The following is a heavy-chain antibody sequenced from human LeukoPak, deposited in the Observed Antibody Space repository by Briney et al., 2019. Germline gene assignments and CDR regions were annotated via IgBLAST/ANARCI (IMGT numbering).Heavy chain of an antibody. CDR3: ANSLSSGGINDY. CDR2: INPNSGGT. J-gene: IGHJ4*02. V-gene: IGHV1-2*02. Sequence: ASVKVSCKASGYTFTGYYMHWVRQAPGQGLEYMGWINPNSGGTNYAQKFQGRVTMTRDTSISTAYMELSRLRSDDTAMYYCANSLSSGGINDYWGQGTLVTVSS. CDR1: GYTFTGYY. D-gene: IGHD3-22*01.